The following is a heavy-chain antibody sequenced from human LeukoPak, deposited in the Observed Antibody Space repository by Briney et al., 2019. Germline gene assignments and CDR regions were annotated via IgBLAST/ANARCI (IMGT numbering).Heavy chain of an antibody. J-gene: IGHJ4*02. CDR2: IYHSGST. Sequence: KSSETLSLTCTVSGYSISSGYYWGWIRQPPGKGLEWIGSIYHSGSTYYNPSLKSRVTISVDTSKNQFSLKLSSVTAADTAVYYCATRTPEGRIDYWGQGTLVTVSS. D-gene: IGHD1-14*01. CDR1: GYSISSGYY. CDR3: ATRTPEGRIDY. V-gene: IGHV4-38-2*02.